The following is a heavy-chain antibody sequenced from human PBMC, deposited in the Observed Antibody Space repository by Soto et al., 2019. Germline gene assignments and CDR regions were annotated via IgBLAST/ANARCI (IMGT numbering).Heavy chain of an antibody. D-gene: IGHD2-2*01. Sequence: PGGSLRLSCAASGFTFNTYGMHWVRQAPGKGLEWVAVISYDGSEKYYVDSVKGRFTISRDNAKNSLYLQMNSLRAEETAVYYCAREYVVVPAATDAFDIWGQGTMVTVSS. CDR1: GFTFNTYG. J-gene: IGHJ3*02. V-gene: IGHV3-30*03. CDR3: AREYVVVPAATDAFDI. CDR2: ISYDGSEK.